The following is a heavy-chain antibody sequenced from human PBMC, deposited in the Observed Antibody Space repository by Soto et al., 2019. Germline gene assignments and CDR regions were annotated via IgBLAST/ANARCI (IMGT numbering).Heavy chain of an antibody. J-gene: IGHJ1*01. Sequence: QVQLQESGPGLVKHSQTLSLTCTVSGGSISSGGYYWSWIRQHPGKGLEWIGSIYDSGSTYYNPSLKSRVTISVDASKNQLSLKLASVTAADTAMYYCARGGTRAYFHHWGQGTLVTVSS. CDR3: ARGGTRAYFHH. V-gene: IGHV4-31*03. CDR2: IYDSGST. CDR1: GGSISSGGYY. D-gene: IGHD1-1*01.